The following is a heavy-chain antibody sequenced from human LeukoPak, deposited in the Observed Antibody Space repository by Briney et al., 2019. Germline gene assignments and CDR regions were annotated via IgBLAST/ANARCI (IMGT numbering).Heavy chain of an antibody. CDR2: IIPIFGTA. J-gene: IGHJ4*02. CDR3: ASGGSGSSVYYFDY. V-gene: IGHV1-69*13. D-gene: IGHD3-10*01. CDR1: GGTFSSYA. Sequence: SVKASCKASGGTFSSYAISWVRQAPGQGLEWMGGIIPIFGTANYAQKFQGRVTITADESTSTAYMELSSLRSEDTAVYYCASGGSGSSVYYFDYWGQGTLVTVSS.